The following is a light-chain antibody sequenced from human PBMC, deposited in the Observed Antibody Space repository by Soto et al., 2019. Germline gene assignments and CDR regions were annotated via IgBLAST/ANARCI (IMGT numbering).Light chain of an antibody. V-gene: IGKV3-20*01. CDR1: QSVSSSY. Sequence: EIGLTQSPGTLSLTPGERATLSCRASQSVSSSYLAWDQQKPGQAPRLLIYGASSRATGIPDRFSVSGSGTDFTLTISRLEPEDFAVYYCQQYGSSLMYTFGQGTKLEIK. CDR2: GAS. J-gene: IGKJ2*01. CDR3: QQYGSSLMYT.